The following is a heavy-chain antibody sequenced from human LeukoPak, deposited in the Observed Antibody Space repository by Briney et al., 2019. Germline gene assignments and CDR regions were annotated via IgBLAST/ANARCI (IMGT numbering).Heavy chain of an antibody. CDR2: IYRSGRT. CDR3: AGDRGGGSSPIDY. J-gene: IGHJ4*02. Sequence: PSETLPLTCAASGYSISSDYYWGWIRQPPGRGLEWIASIYRSGRTYYNPSLKSRVTISLDTSKNQFSLRVNSVTAADTAVYFCAGDRGGGSSPIDYWGRGPVVAASS. D-gene: IGHD3-10*01. CDR1: GYSISSDYY. V-gene: IGHV4-38-2*02.